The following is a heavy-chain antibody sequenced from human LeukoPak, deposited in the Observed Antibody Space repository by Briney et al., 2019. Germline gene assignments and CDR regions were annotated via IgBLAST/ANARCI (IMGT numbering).Heavy chain of an antibody. D-gene: IGHD1-26*01. J-gene: IGHJ4*02. CDR2: IYSGGST. CDR1: GFTVSSNY. CDR3: ARVRIVGATEDY. Sequence: PGGSLRLSCGASGFTVSSNYMSWVRQAPGKGLEWVSVIYSGGSTYYADSVKGRFTISRDNSKNTLYLQMNSLRAEDTAVYYCARVRIVGATEDYWGQGTLVTVSS. V-gene: IGHV3-66*01.